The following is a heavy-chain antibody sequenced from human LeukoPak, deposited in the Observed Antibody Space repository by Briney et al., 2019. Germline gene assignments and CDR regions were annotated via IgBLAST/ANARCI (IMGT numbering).Heavy chain of an antibody. D-gene: IGHD6-13*01. J-gene: IGHJ5*02. CDR2: IYYSGST. CDR3: ASGFSSSWYEAWFDP. Sequence: SETLSLTCTVSGGSISSYYWSWIRQPPGKGLEWIGYIYYSGSTNYNPSLKSRVTISVDTSKNQLSLKLSSVTAADTAVYYCASGFSSSWYEAWFDPWGQGTLVTVSS. CDR1: GGSISSYY. V-gene: IGHV4-59*01.